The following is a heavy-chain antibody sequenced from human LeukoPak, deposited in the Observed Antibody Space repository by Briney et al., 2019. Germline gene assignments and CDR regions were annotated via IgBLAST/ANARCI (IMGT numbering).Heavy chain of an antibody. J-gene: IGHJ6*02. CDR3: ARGQRITTYYYYGMDV. CDR1: GGSISSGSYY. Sequence: SETLSPTCTVSGGSISSGSYYWSWIRQPAGKGLEWIGRIYTSGSTNYNPPLKSRVTISVDTSKNQFSLKLSSVTAADTAVYYCARGQRITTYYYYGMDVWGQGTTVTVTS. D-gene: IGHD1-26*01. V-gene: IGHV4-61*02. CDR2: IYTSGST.